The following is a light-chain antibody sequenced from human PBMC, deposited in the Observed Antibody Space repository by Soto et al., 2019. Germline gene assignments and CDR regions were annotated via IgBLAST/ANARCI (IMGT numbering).Light chain of an antibody. J-gene: IGKJ1*01. CDR3: QQYNNWLT. Sequence: EIVMTQSPATLSVSPGERATLSCRASESVKSNLAWYQQKPGQAPRLLIYGASTRATGIPARFSGSGSGTDFTLTISSLQSEDFAVYYCQQYNNWLTFGLGTRVEV. CDR1: ESVKSN. V-gene: IGKV3-15*01. CDR2: GAS.